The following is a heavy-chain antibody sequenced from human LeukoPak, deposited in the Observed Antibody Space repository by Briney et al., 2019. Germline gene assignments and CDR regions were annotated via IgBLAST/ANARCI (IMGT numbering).Heavy chain of an antibody. CDR3: ARLRYFDWLLDY. J-gene: IGHJ4*02. V-gene: IGHV4-59*08. CDR1: GGSISSHY. D-gene: IGHD3-9*01. CDR2: IYYSGST. Sequence: SETLSLTCTVSGGSISSHYWSWIRQPPGKGLGWIGYIYYSGSTNYNPSLKSRVTISVDTSKNQFSLKLSSVTAADTAVYYCARLRYFDWLLDYWGQGTLVTVSS.